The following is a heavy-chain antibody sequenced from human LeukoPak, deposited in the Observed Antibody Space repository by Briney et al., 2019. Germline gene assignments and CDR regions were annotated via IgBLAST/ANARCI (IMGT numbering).Heavy chain of an antibody. Sequence: ASVKVSCKASGYTFTSYGISWVRQAPGQGLEWMGWISAYNGNTNYAQKLQGRITMTTDTSTSTAYMELRSLRSDDTAVYYCARATHDYGDYDYYYYYMDVWGKGTTVTVSS. J-gene: IGHJ6*03. D-gene: IGHD4-17*01. V-gene: IGHV1-18*01. CDR2: ISAYNGNT. CDR1: GYTFTSYG. CDR3: ARATHDYGDYDYYYYYMDV.